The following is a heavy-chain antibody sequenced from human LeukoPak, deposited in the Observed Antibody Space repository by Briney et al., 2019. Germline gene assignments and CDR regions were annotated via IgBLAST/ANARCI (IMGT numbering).Heavy chain of an antibody. J-gene: IGHJ4*02. CDR2: IYLRGNT. CDR3: ARFSGYSVPGVDY. D-gene: IGHD5/OR15-5a*01. Sequence: SEPLSLICSVSGYPISSGYYRGWLRQPPGEGLGWIGNIYLRGNTYYNPSLTRRVTMAVDTSKNQFSLKLTCVTTAVTAVYYCARFSGYSVPGVDYWGQGTLVSVS. V-gene: IGHV4-38-2*01. CDR1: GYPISSGYY.